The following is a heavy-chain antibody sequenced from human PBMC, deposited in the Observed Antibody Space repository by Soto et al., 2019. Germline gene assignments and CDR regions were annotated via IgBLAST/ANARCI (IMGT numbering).Heavy chain of an antibody. J-gene: IGHJ5*02. CDR3: ARDAERNWFDP. CDR1: GCTFTDHY. V-gene: IGHV1-2*02. CDR2: IGPYSGVT. Sequence: ASVTVSCKSSGCTFTDHYMHWLRQAPGQGLEWVGWIGPYSGVTKYAHKFHGRVTITGHMSISTASMGLSRLRADDTPVYYCARDAERNWFDPWGQGTLVTVSS.